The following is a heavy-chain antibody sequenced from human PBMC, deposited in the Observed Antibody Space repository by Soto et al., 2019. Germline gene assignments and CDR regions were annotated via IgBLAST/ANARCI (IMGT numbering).Heavy chain of an antibody. CDR3: ARGRERITFGGVIVQFDY. V-gene: IGHV1-18*01. CDR1: GYTFTSYG. D-gene: IGHD3-16*02. Sequence: GASVKVSCKASGYTFTSYGISWVRQAPGQGLEWMGWISAYNGNTNYAQKLQGRVTMTTDTSTSTAYMELRSLRSDDTAVYYCARGRERITFGGVIVQFDYWGQGTLVTVSS. J-gene: IGHJ4*02. CDR2: ISAYNGNT.